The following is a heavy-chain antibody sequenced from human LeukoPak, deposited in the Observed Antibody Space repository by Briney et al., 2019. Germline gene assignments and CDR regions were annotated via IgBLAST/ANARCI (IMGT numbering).Heavy chain of an antibody. CDR3: ARGPPNYYPTYFDC. Sequence: GGSLRLSCAASGFTFSSYGVYWVRQAPGKGLEWVAVIWYDGSNKYYADSVKGRFTISRDNSKNTLYLQMDSLRAEDTAVYYCARGPPNYYPTYFDCWGQGTLVTVSS. D-gene: IGHD3-10*01. CDR2: IWYDGSNK. CDR1: GFTFSSYG. J-gene: IGHJ4*02. V-gene: IGHV3-33*01.